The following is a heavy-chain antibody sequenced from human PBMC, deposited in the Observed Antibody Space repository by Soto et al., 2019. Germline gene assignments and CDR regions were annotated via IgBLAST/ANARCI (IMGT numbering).Heavy chain of an antibody. CDR1: GFTFSSYA. CDR3: ARDLEQLGPNYYGMDV. CDR2: ISYDGSNK. Sequence: PGVSLRLSCAASGFTFSSYAMHWVRQAPGKGLEWVAVISYDGSNKYYADSVKGRFTISRDNSKNTLYLQMNSLRAEDTAVYYCARDLEQLGPNYYGMDVWGQGTTVTVSS. J-gene: IGHJ6*01. D-gene: IGHD6-13*01. V-gene: IGHV3-30-3*01.